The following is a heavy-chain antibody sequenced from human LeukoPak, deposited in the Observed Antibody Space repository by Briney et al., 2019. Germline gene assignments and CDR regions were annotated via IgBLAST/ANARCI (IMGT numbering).Heavy chain of an antibody. D-gene: IGHD4-17*01. V-gene: IGHV4-59*01. Sequence: PSETLSLTCTVSGDSISNYYWSWIRRPPGKGLEWIGYIYYSGSTNYNPSLKSRVTISVDTSKNQFSLKLSSVTAADTAVYYCARGKTTVTTLDYWGQGTLVTVSS. CDR2: IYYSGST. CDR1: GDSISNYY. CDR3: ARGKTTVTTLDY. J-gene: IGHJ4*02.